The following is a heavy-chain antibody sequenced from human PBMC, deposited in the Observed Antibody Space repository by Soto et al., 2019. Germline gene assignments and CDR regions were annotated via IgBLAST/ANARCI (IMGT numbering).Heavy chain of an antibody. Sequence: GWSLRLSCATSGFTFSTYAMHLVRQAPGKGLEWVAFISFDGVDVHYADYVKGRFTISRDNSKRILSLQMNSLRADDTALYYCVKVVAGDYVFEFWGKGTLVTVSS. D-gene: IGHD4-17*01. J-gene: IGHJ4*02. CDR3: VKVVAGDYVFEF. CDR2: ISFDGVDV. CDR1: GFTFSTYA. V-gene: IGHV3-30*04.